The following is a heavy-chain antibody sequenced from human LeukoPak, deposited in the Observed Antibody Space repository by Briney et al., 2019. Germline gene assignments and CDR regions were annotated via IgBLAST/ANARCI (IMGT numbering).Heavy chain of an antibody. D-gene: IGHD3-3*01. CDR2: INHSGST. CDR3: ARGEKITIFGVVSVDWFDP. V-gene: IGHV4-34*01. CDR1: GGSFSGYY. J-gene: IGHJ5*02. Sequence: SETLSLTCAVYGGSFSGYYWSWIRQPPGKGLGWIGEINHSGSTNYNPSLKSRVTISVDTSKNQFSLKLSSVTAADTAVYYCARGEKITIFGVVSVDWFDPWGQGTLVTVSS.